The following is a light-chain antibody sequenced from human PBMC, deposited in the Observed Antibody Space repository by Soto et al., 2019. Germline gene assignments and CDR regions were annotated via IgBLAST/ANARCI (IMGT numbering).Light chain of an antibody. CDR2: IAS. J-gene: IGKJ1*01. Sequence: DIQMTQSPSSLSASVGDGVTVTCRASQNISNYLNWYQQKPGKAPNLLIYIASNLQSGVPPRFSGGGSGTDFTLTISSLQPEDFATYYCEQSYTPLQWTFGQGTKVEI. CDR1: QNISNY. V-gene: IGKV1-39*01. CDR3: EQSYTPLQWT.